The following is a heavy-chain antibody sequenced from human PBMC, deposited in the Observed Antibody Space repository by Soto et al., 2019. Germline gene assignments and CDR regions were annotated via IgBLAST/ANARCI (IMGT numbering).Heavy chain of an antibody. V-gene: IGHV1-18*04. Sequence: ASVKVSCPAAGYNFTTYALHRVRQAPGQGRERMGWISAHNGNTNYAEKIQDRVTMTTDTSTTTAYMEMSSLRADDTAVYYCASTPEGEGSSSSCPFDYWGQGTLVTVSS. CDR3: ASTPEGEGSSSSCPFDY. J-gene: IGHJ4*02. CDR2: ISAHNGNT. D-gene: IGHD2-2*01. CDR1: GYNFTTYA.